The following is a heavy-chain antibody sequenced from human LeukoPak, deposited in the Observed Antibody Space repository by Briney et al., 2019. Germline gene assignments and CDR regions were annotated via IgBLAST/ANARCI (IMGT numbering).Heavy chain of an antibody. D-gene: IGHD2-21*01. CDR2: IKPKTDGETT. J-gene: IGHJ4*02. V-gene: IGHV3-15*01. Sequence: PEGSLRLSCAASGLSFSSYGMSWIRQAPGKGLEWVGRIKPKTDGETTEYAAPVKGRFSISRDDSKNMLYLQMNSLKTEDTAVYYCITPLPYSAQGGQGTLVTVSS. CDR3: ITPLPYSAQ. CDR1: GLSFSSYG.